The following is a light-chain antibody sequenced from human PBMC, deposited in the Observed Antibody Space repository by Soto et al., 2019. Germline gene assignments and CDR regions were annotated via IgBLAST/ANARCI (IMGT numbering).Light chain of an antibody. J-gene: IGLJ1*01. CDR1: SSDVGSYNL. CDR3: CSYAGSSTYV. Sequence: QSALTQPASVSGSPGQSITISCTGTSSDVGSYNLVSWYQQYPDKAPKLLIYEGSKRPSGVSNRFSGSKSGNTASLTISGLQAEDEADYYCCSYAGSSTYVFGIGTKVTVL. CDR2: EGS. V-gene: IGLV2-23*01.